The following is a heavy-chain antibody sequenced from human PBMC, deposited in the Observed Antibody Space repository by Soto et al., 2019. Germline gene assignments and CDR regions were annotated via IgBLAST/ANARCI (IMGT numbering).Heavy chain of an antibody. CDR2: ILPIYSTRNYA. V-gene: IGHV1-69*06. CDR3: ARGFVVVTNYYFDQ. J-gene: IGHJ4*02. Sequence: QVQLVQSGSEVRKPGSSVKVSCKASGGTFNKYAISWVRQAPGQGPEWMGGILPIYSTRNYANYAHKFQGRVTINVDTSTSTAYMERSGLKSDDKAIYYCARGFVVVTNYYFDQWGQGTLVTVSS. CDR1: GGTFNKYA. D-gene: IGHD2-2*01.